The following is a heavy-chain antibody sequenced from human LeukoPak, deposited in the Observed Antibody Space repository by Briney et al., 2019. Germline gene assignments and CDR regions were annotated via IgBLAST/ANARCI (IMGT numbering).Heavy chain of an antibody. J-gene: IGHJ4*02. V-gene: IGHV3-23*01. CDR2: ISGSGGST. CDR1: GFTFSSYA. D-gene: IGHD3-22*01. Sequence: GGSLRLSCAASGFTFSSYAMSWVRQAPGKGLEWVSAISGSGGSTYYADSVKGRFTISRDNSKNTLYLQMNSLRAEDTAVYYCAKDPDYYYDSSGYLVDYWGQGTLVAVSS. CDR3: AKDPDYYYDSSGYLVDY.